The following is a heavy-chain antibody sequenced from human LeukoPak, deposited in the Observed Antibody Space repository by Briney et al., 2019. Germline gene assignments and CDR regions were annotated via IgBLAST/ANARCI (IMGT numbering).Heavy chain of an antibody. V-gene: IGHV3-33*06. Sequence: PGGSLRLSCAASGFTFSTYNMHWVPQAPGKGLEWGAVIWYDGSDKYYADSVKGRFTISRDNSKNTLWLQMNSLRAEDTAVYYCAKDSGGGYCYLDYWGQGTLVTVSS. CDR1: GFTFSTYN. CDR2: IWYDGSDK. CDR3: AKDSGGGYCYLDY. D-gene: IGHD2-21*02. J-gene: IGHJ4*02.